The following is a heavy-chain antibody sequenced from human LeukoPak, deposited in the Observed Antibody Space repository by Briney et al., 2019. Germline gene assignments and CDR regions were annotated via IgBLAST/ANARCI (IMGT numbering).Heavy chain of an antibody. CDR1: GFTFSTYV. V-gene: IGHV3-64*01. D-gene: IGHD6-25*01. Sequence: GGSLRLSCAASGFTFSTYVMFWVRQAPGKGLEYVSAISTNGENTYYANSVKGRFTISRDNSKNTLYLQLGSLTAEDMAVYYCTRRGGSGMNYFDSSGQGTLVTVSS. CDR2: ISTNGENT. CDR3: TRRGGSGMNYFDS. J-gene: IGHJ4*02.